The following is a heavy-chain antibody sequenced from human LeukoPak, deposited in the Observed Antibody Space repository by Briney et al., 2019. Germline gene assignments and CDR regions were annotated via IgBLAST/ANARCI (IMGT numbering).Heavy chain of an antibody. CDR1: GFTFSSYS. V-gene: IGHV3-21*01. Sequence: PGGSLRLSCAASGFTFSSYSMNWVRQAPGKGLEWVSSISSSSSYIYYADSVKGRFTISRDNAKNSLYLQMNSLRAEDTAVYYCAGHYYGSGSYFDYWGQGTLVTVSS. CDR3: AGHYYGSGSYFDY. D-gene: IGHD3-10*01. CDR2: ISSSSSYI. J-gene: IGHJ4*02.